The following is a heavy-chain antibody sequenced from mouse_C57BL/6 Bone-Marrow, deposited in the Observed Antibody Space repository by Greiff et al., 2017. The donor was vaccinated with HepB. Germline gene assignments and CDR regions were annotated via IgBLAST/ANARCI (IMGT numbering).Heavy chain of an antibody. CDR3: AKYGYYYAIDY. CDR2: IRNKANGYTT. J-gene: IGHJ4*01. V-gene: IGHV7-3*01. CDR1: GFTFTDYY. Sequence: EVQLVESGGGLVQPGGSLSLSCAASGFTFTDYYMSWVRQPPGKALEWLGFIRNKANGYTTEYSASVKGRFTISRDTSQSILYLQMNALKAEDSTTYYCAKYGYYYAIDYCGQGTSVTVSS.